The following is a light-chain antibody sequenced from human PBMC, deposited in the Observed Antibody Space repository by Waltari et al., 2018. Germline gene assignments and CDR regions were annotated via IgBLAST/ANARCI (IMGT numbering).Light chain of an antibody. J-gene: IGLJ1*01. CDR2: DVN. V-gene: IGLV2-14*03. CDR3: NSYTGGISWV. Sequence: QSALTQPASVSGSPGQSITISCTGSSSAIGYYNYVSWYQLHPGRAPRLMAYDVNKRPSGVSNRFSASKSGNTASLTISGLQAEDEAHYYCNSYTGGISWVFGTGTKVTVL. CDR1: SSAIGYYNY.